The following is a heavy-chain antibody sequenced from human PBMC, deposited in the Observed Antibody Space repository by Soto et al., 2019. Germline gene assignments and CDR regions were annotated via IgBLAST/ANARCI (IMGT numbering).Heavy chain of an antibody. D-gene: IGHD5-18*01. V-gene: IGHV2-5*02. CDR3: AHGYSYAHYFVS. J-gene: IGHJ4*02. CDR1: GFSLSTNAVG. CDR2: IYWDDDK. Sequence: QITLKESGPTLVKPTQTLTLTCTFSGFSLSTNAVGVGWIRQPPGKALEWLALIYWDDDKRYSPSLKSSLTITNDTSKKQVVLTMTSKDPLDTATYYCAHGYSYAHYFVSWGQGTLVTVSS.